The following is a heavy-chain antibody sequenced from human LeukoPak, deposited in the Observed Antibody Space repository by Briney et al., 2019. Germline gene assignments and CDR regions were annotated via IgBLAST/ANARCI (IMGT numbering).Heavy chain of an antibody. CDR3: AKDIVYDFWSGYWETGSGALDI. V-gene: IGHV3-9*01. D-gene: IGHD3-3*01. J-gene: IGHJ3*02. Sequence: PGRSLRLSCAASGFTFDDYAMHWVRQAPGKGLEWVSGISWNSGSIGYADSVKGRFTISRDNAKNSLYLQMNSLRAEDTALYYCAKDIVYDFWSGYWETGSGALDIWGQGTMVTVSS. CDR1: GFTFDDYA. CDR2: ISWNSGSI.